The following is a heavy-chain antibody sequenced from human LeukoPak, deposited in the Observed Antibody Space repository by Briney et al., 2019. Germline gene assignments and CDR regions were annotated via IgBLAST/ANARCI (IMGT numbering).Heavy chain of an antibody. CDR2: T. V-gene: IGHV3-53*01. CDR3: ARDLKMAAITSDY. D-gene: IGHD5-24*01. J-gene: IGHJ4*02. Sequence: TYYADSVKGRFTISRDNSKNTLYRQMNSLRAEDTTVYYCARDLKMAAITSDYWGQGALVTVSS.